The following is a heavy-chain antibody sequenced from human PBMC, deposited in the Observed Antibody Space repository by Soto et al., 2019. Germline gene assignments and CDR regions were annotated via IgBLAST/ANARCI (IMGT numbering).Heavy chain of an antibody. CDR3: VRVGPYYYASRMDV. CDR2: LHSGGDT. D-gene: IGHD3-10*01. Sequence: EVQLVESGRGLVQPGGSLRLSCVASGIPVSSNYMTWVRQAPGKGLEWVSVLHSGGDTYYANSVKGRFTISRHDSTNTLYLQMNSLTPEDTAVYYCVRVGPYYYASRMDVWGQVTTATVSS. V-gene: IGHV3-53*04. J-gene: IGHJ6*02. CDR1: GIPVSSNY.